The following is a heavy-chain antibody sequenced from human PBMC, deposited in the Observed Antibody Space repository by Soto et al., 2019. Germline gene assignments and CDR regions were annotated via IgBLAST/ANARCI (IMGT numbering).Heavy chain of an antibody. J-gene: IGHJ3*02. CDR3: ARADDAPNSGGDAFDI. CDR2: IIPILGIA. Sequence: QVQLVQSGAEVKKPGSSVKVSCKASGGTFSSYTISWVRQAPGQGLEWMGRIIPILGIANYAQKFQGRVTITADKSTSTAYMELSSLRSEDTAVYYCARADDAPNSGGDAFDIWGQGTMVTVSS. D-gene: IGHD6-19*01. CDR1: GGTFSSYT. V-gene: IGHV1-69*02.